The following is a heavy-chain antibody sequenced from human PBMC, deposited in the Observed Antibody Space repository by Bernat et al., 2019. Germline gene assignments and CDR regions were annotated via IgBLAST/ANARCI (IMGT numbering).Heavy chain of an antibody. CDR2: ISSSSSTL. CDR3: AREEAYYYYGMDV. Sequence: EVQLVESGGGLVQPGGSLRLSCAASGFTFSSYSMNWVRQAPGKGLEWVSYISSSSSTLYYADSVKGRFTISRDNAKNSLYLQMNSLRAEDTAVYYCAREEAYYYYGMDVWGQGTTVTVSS. CDR1: GFTFSSYS. V-gene: IGHV3-48*01. J-gene: IGHJ6*02.